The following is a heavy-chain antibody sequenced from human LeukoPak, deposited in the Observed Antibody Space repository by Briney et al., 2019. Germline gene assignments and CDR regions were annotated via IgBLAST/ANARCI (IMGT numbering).Heavy chain of an antibody. CDR2: IYSGGST. Sequence: GGSLRLSCAASGFTVSSNYMSWVRQAPGEGLEWVSVIYSGGSTYYADSVKGRFTTSRDNSKNTLYLQMNSLRAEDTAVYYCARDDSSDLGEDYWGQGTLVTVSS. CDR1: GFTVSSNY. D-gene: IGHD3-22*01. V-gene: IGHV3-53*01. CDR3: ARDDSSDLGEDY. J-gene: IGHJ4*02.